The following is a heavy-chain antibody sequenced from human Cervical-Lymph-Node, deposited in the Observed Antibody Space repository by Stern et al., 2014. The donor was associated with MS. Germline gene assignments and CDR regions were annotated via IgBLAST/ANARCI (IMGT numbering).Heavy chain of an antibody. CDR3: ASGGLNLLYPLPDAFNL. D-gene: IGHD3-3*01. Sequence: QVQLVQSGAEVKKPGASVKVSCKASGYSFTGYYMHWVRQAPGQGLEWMGRINPNRGGTNYAQKIQGRVTMTRDTSITTAYMELSRLRFDDTAVYYCASGGLNLLYPLPDAFNLWGQGTMVTVSS. CDR2: INPNRGGT. J-gene: IGHJ3*01. CDR1: GYSFTGYY. V-gene: IGHV1-2*06.